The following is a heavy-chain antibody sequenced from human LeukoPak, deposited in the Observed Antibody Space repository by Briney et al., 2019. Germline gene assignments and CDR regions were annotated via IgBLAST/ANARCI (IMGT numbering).Heavy chain of an antibody. CDR3: ARGHVGLDY. Sequence: GGSLRLSCAASGFTFSSYAMHWVRQAPGKGLEWVAVISYDGSNKYYADSVKGRFTISRDNSKNTLYLQMNSLRAEDTAVYYCARGHVGLDYWGQGTLVTVSS. CDR1: GFTFSSYA. CDR2: ISYDGSNK. D-gene: IGHD1-26*01. J-gene: IGHJ4*02. V-gene: IGHV3-30*01.